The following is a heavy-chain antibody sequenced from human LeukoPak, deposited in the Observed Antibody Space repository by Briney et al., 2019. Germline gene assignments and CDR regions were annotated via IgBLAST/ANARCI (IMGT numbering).Heavy chain of an antibody. V-gene: IGHV3-30*04. CDR2: ISYDGSNK. J-gene: IGHJ6*02. D-gene: IGHD6-19*01. Sequence: GRSLRLSCAASGFTFSSYAMHWVRQAPGKGLEWVAVISYDGSNKYYADSVKGRFTISRDNSKNTLYLQMNSLRAEDTAVYYCASEEGYSSGWQVGDYYYYYGMDVWGQGTTVTVS. CDR1: GFTFSSYA. CDR3: ASEEGYSSGWQVGDYYYYYGMDV.